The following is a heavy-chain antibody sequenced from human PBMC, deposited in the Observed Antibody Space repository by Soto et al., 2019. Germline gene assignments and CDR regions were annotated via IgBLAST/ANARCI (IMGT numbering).Heavy chain of an antibody. Sequence: QVQLVQSGAEVRKPGASVTVSCRSSGDSFNDYYIHWVRQAPGQGFEWMGWINPNGGVTNYAQKCQGWVSMTRDTSIRTVYMQLSRLRSDDTAVYYCARESGGATATLDYYYFCMDVWGTGTTVTVSS. D-gene: IGHD5-12*01. CDR1: GDSFNDYY. V-gene: IGHV1-2*04. CDR3: ARESGGATATLDYYYFCMDV. J-gene: IGHJ6*03. CDR2: INPNGGVT.